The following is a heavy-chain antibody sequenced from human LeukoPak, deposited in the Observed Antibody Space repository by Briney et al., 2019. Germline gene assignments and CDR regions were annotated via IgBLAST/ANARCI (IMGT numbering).Heavy chain of an antibody. Sequence: ASVNVSCKASGYTFTSYDINWVRQATGQGLEWMGWMNPNSGNTGYAQKFQGRVTMTRNTSISTAYMELSSLRSEDTAVYYCARLPDYYDSSGYYYPTYGMDVWGQGTTVTVSS. V-gene: IGHV1-8*01. D-gene: IGHD3-22*01. J-gene: IGHJ6*02. CDR2: MNPNSGNT. CDR3: ARLPDYYDSSGYYYPTYGMDV. CDR1: GYTFTSYD.